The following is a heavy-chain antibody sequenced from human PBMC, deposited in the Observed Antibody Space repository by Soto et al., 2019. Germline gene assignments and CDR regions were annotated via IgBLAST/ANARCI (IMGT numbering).Heavy chain of an antibody. CDR2: IYSGGTT. CDR1: GFTVSSNY. CDR3: AARNIVAPY. V-gene: IGHV3-66*01. D-gene: IGHD5-12*01. J-gene: IGHJ4*02. Sequence: EVQLVESGGGLVQPGESLRLSCAASGFTVSSNYMSWVRQAPGKGLEWVSLIYSGGTTDYADSVKGRFTISRDNSKNTLYLQTNSLRAEDTAVYYCAARNIVAPYWGQGTLVTVSS.